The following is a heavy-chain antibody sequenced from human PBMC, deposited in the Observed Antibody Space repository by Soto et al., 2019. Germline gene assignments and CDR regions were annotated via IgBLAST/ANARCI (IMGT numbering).Heavy chain of an antibody. Sequence: QVQLQESGPGLVKPSQTLSLTCTVSGDSLSSGGYYWNWIRQHPGQGLEWIGYIYSSGTTYYNPSLKSRVSFSVDTSKNQFSLKLNSVTAADTAVYYCARDRSGYYWFDPWGQGTLVTVSS. CDR3: ARDRSGYYWFDP. J-gene: IGHJ5*02. CDR2: IYSSGTT. D-gene: IGHD3-3*01. CDR1: GDSLSSGGYY. V-gene: IGHV4-31*03.